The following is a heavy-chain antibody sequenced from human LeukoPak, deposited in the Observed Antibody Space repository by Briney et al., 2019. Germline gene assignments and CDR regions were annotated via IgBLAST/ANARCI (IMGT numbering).Heavy chain of an antibody. Sequence: SETLSLTCTVSGGSINRYYWSWIRQPPAQGLEWIAWIYYTWTTNYNPSLKSRVTISVDASKNHFSLRLTSVTAADTAVYFCAREWSTGSSDYWAQGILVTVCS. D-gene: IGHD3-3*01. CDR3: AREWSTGSSDY. V-gene: IGHV4-59*01. CDR1: GGSINRYY. CDR2: IYYTWTT. J-gene: IGHJ4*02.